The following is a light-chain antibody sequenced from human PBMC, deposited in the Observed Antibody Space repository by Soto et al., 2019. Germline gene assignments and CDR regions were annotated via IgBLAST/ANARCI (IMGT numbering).Light chain of an antibody. CDR2: AAS. CDR1: QGISSS. V-gene: IGKV1-9*01. Sequence: DSQLTQSPSFLSASVGDRVTITCRASQGISSSLAWFQQKPGKAPKLLIYAASTLQSRVPSRFSGSGSGTDFTLTISSLQPEDFATYYCQQLNTYPHTFGQGTKLEIK. CDR3: QQLNTYPHT. J-gene: IGKJ2*01.